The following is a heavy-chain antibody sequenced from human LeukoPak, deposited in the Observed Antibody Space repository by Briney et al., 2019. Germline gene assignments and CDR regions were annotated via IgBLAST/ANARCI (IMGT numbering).Heavy chain of an antibody. J-gene: IGHJ4*02. CDR1: GYIFTSYG. CDR3: ARDMRHYRNYDSSGYYYNFEY. Sequence: ASVKVSCKASGYIFTSYGISWVRQAPGQGLEWMGWISIHNGFTRYSQKFQGRVTMTRDTSTSTAYMDLRRLRADDTAVYYCARDMRHYRNYDSSGYYYNFEYWGQGTLVTVSS. D-gene: IGHD3-22*01. V-gene: IGHV1-18*01. CDR2: ISIHNGFT.